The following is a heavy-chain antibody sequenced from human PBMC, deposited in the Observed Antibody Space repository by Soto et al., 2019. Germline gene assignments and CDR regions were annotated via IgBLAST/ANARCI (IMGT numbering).Heavy chain of an antibody. CDR1: GGSISSYY. V-gene: IGHV4-59*08. CDR2: IYYSGST. CDR3: ASGSGSKLWLPYCYYMDV. D-gene: IGHD3-10*01. Sequence: SETLSLTCTVSGGSISSYYWSWIRQPPGKGLEWIGYIYYSGSTNYNPSLKSRVTISVDTSKNQFSLELSSVTAADTAVYYCASGSGSKLWLPYCYYMDVWGKGTTVTVSS. J-gene: IGHJ6*03.